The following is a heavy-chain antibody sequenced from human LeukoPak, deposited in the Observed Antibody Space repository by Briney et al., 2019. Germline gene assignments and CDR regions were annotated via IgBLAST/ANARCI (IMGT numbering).Heavy chain of an antibody. CDR1: GNTFTGYY. Sequence: GASVKVSCKASGNTFTGYYINWVRQAPGQGLEWMGWINPNSGGTNYAQNFQGRVTMIRDTSISTVYMELSRLTSDDTAVYYCARDPRMTTVTTLDYWGQGTLVTVSS. D-gene: IGHD4-17*01. J-gene: IGHJ4*02. CDR2: INPNSGGT. V-gene: IGHV1-2*02. CDR3: ARDPRMTTVTTLDY.